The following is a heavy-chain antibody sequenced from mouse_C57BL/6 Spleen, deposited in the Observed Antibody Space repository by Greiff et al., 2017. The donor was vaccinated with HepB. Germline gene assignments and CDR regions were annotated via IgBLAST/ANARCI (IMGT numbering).Heavy chain of an antibody. J-gene: IGHJ2*01. CDR3: ARTDGYFDY. V-gene: IGHV1-76*01. Sequence: VQLQQSGAELVRPGASVKLSCKASGYTFTDYYINWVKQRPGQGLEWIARIYPGSGNTYYNEKFKGKATLTAEKSSSTAYRQLSSLTSEDSAVYFCARTDGYFDYWGQGTTLTVSS. CDR2: IYPGSGNT. CDR1: GYTFTDYY.